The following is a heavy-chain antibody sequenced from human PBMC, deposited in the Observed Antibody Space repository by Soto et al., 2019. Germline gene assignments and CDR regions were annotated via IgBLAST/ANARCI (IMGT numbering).Heavy chain of an antibody. Sequence: EVQLVESGGGLVQPGGSLRLSCAASGFTFSRYWMSWVRQAPGKGLEWVANIKQDGSEKYYVDSLKGRFTISRDNAKNTLYLQMNSLRAEDTAVYYCARDSFTDLPDAFDIWGQGTMVTVSS. V-gene: IGHV3-7*01. CDR3: ARDSFTDLPDAFDI. J-gene: IGHJ3*02. D-gene: IGHD2-2*01. CDR2: IKQDGSEK. CDR1: GFTFSRYW.